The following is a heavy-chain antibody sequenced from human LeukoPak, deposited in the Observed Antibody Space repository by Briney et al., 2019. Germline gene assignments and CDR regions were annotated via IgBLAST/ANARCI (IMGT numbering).Heavy chain of an antibody. CDR2: FDPEDGET. J-gene: IGHJ4*02. Sequence: GASVKVSCKVSGYTLTELSMHWVRQAPGKGLEWMGGFDPEDGETIYAQKFQGRVTMTEDTSTDTAYMELSSLRAEDTAVYYCAREGGAAYCSGGNCYGLFDYWGQGTLVTVSS. V-gene: IGHV1-24*01. CDR3: AREGGAAYCSGGNCYGLFDY. CDR1: GYTLTELS. D-gene: IGHD2-15*01.